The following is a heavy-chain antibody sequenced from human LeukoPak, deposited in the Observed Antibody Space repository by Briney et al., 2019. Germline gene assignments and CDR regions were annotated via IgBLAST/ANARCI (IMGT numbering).Heavy chain of an antibody. D-gene: IGHD2-21*01. V-gene: IGHV3-13*05. J-gene: IGHJ3*02. CDR2: IGTAGDP. CDR3: ARSRTLWGSFDI. Sequence: PGGSLRLSCAGSGFTFSSNDMHWVRQTTGKGLEWVSGIGTAGDPYYLDSVKGRFTISRENAKNSLYLQMNSLRAGDTAVYYCARSRTLWGSFDIWGQGTMVTVSS. CDR1: GFTFSSND.